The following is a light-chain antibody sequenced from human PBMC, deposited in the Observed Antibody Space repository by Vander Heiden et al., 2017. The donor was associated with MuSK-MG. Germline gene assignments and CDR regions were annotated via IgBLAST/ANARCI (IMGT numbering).Light chain of an antibody. CDR2: GAS. CDR3: QQNGSSPPIT. J-gene: IGKJ5*01. CDR1: QSVSSSY. Sequence: EIVLTQSPGTLSLSPGERATLSCRASQSVSSSYLAWYQQKPGQAPRLLIYGASSRATGIPDRFSGSGCRTDFTLTISRREPEDFAVYYCQQNGSSPPITFGQGTLMEIK. V-gene: IGKV3-20*01.